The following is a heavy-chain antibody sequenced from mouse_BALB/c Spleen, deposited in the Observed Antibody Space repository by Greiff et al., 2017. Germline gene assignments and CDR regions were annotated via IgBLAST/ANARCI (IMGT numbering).Heavy chain of an antibody. D-gene: IGHD1-1*01. CDR2: IRNKANGYTT. Sequence: EVKLQESGGGLVQPGGSLRLSCATSGFTFTDYYMSWVRQPPGKALEWLGFIRNKANGYTTEYSASVKGRFTISRDNSQSILYLQMNTLRAEDSATYYCARDGSSSAWFAYWGQGTLVTVSA. V-gene: IGHV7-3*02. J-gene: IGHJ3*01. CDR1: GFTFTDYY. CDR3: ARDGSSSAWFAY.